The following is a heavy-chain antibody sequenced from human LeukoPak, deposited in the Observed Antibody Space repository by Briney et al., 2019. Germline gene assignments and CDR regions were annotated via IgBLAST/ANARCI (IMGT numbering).Heavy chain of an antibody. Sequence: GGSLRLSCAASGFTVSSNYMSWVRQAPGKGLEWVSLMYAGGSTYYADSVKGRFTISRDNSKNTLYLQMNSLRAEDTAVYYCARVAMRGFYYYYYYMDVWGKGTTVTVSS. V-gene: IGHV3-53*01. CDR2: MYAGGST. J-gene: IGHJ6*03. CDR1: GFTVSSNY. D-gene: IGHD3-16*01. CDR3: ARVAMRGFYYYYYYMDV.